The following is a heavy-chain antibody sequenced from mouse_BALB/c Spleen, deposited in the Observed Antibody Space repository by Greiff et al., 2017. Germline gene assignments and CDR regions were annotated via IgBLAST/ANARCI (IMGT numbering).Heavy chain of an antibody. CDR3: ARAPPSTFYAMDY. D-gene: IGHD5-1*01. CDR1: GFSLTSYG. J-gene: IGHJ4*01. Sequence: VQVVESGPGLVAPSQSLSITCTVSGFSLTSYGVHWVRQPPGKGLEWLGVIWAGGSTNYNSALMSRLSISKDNSKSQVFLKMNSLQTDDTAMYYCARAPPSTFYAMDYWGQGTSVTVSS. V-gene: IGHV2-9*02. CDR2: IWAGGST.